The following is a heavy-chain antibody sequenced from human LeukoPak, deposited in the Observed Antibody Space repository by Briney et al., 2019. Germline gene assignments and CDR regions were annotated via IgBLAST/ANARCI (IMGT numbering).Heavy chain of an antibody. CDR2: INHSGST. CDR3: ARLRAYYYYMDV. CDR1: GGSFSGYS. Sequence: PSETLSLTCAVYGGSFSGYSWSWIRQPPGKGLEWIGEINHSGSTNYNPSLKSRVTISVDTSKNQFSLKLSSVTAADTAVYYCARLRAYYYYMDVWGKGTTVTISS. V-gene: IGHV4-34*01. D-gene: IGHD3-10*01. J-gene: IGHJ6*03.